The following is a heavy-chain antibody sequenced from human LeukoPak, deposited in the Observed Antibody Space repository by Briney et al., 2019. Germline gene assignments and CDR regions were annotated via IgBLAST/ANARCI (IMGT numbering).Heavy chain of an antibody. CDR1: GFTFSTYA. CDR3: VKDYNWTPGRVDF. V-gene: IGHV3-23*01. J-gene: IGHJ4*02. D-gene: IGHD1-20*01. CDR2: ISGSGINI. Sequence: GGSLRLSCAASGFTFSTYAMGWVRQAPGKGLEWVSSISGSGINIYYADFVKGRFTISRDNSKNTVFLQMNSLRAEDAAVYYCVKDYNWTPGRVDFWGQGSLVTVSS.